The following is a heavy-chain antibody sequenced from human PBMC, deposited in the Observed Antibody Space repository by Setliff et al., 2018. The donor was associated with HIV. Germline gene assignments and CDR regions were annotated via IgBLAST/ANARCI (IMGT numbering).Heavy chain of an antibody. V-gene: IGHV1-2*02. CDR3: ARFAGGYFYIDF. CDR1: GYTFTDYY. CDR2: INPKNGRT. D-gene: IGHD5-18*01. J-gene: IGHJ4*02. Sequence: VKVSCKVSGYTFTDYYIQWVRQAPGQGLEWMGWINPKNGRTNFAQKFHGRVTMTRDTSITTAYMELSSLRSDDTAIYYCARFAGGYFYIDFWGPGTLVTVSS.